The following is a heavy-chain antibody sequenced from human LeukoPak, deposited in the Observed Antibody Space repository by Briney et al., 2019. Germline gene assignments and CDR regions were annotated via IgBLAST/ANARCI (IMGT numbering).Heavy chain of an antibody. CDR1: GFTVSSNY. CDR2: IYSGGST. J-gene: IGHJ3*02. Sequence: PGGSLRLSCAASGFTVSSNYMSWVRQAPGKGLEWVSVIYSGGSTYYADSVKGRFTISGDNSKNTLYLQMNSLRAEDTAVYYCARDPGLMDVRGAFDIWGQGTMVTVSS. V-gene: IGHV3-53*01. D-gene: IGHD2-8*01. CDR3: ARDPGLMDVRGAFDI.